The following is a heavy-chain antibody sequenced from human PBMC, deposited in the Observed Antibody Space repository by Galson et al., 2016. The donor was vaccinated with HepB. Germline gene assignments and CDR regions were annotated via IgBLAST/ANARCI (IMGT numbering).Heavy chain of an antibody. V-gene: IGHV4-39*01. CDR2: IHYSGST. Sequence: SETLSLTCSVSGGSISRSSYYWGWIRQPPGKGLEWIGSIHYSGSTNYNPSLRGRVTISVGTSKNPFSLKLSSVTAADTALYYCARHNTRGATNPVSVDWFDPWGQGTLVTVSS. J-gene: IGHJ5*02. D-gene: IGHD1-26*01. CDR3: ARHNTRGATNPVSVDWFDP. CDR1: GGSISRSSYY.